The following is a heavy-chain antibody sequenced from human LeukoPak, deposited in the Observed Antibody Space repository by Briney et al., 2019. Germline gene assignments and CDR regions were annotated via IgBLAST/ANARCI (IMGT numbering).Heavy chain of an antibody. D-gene: IGHD3-16*01. J-gene: IGHJ4*02. CDR2: IRSKAYGGTI. Sequence: GGSLRLSCTASGFTFGDYAMSWFRQAPGKGLEWVGFIRSKAYGGTIGYGASVKGRFTISRDDSKSIAYLQMNSLKTEDTAVYYCTRVVGDYVPPGYWGQGTLVTVSS. CDR3: TRVVGDYVPPGY. CDR1: GFTFGDYA. V-gene: IGHV3-49*03.